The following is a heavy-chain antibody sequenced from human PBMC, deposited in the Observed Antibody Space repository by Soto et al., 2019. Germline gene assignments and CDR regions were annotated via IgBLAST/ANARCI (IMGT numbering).Heavy chain of an antibody. D-gene: IGHD3-10*01. CDR2: INHSGST. J-gene: IGHJ3*02. CDR3: ARGQGFGELLEGRAFDI. V-gene: IGHV4-34*01. Sequence: SETLSLTCAVYGGSFSGYYWSWIRQPPGKGLEWIGEINHSGSTNYNPSLKSRVTISVDTSKNQFSLKLSSVTAADTAVYYCARGQGFGELLEGRAFDIWGQGTMVTV. CDR1: GGSFSGYY.